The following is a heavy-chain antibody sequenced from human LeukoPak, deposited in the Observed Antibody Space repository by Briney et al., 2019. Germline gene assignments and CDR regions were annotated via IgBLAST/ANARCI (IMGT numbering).Heavy chain of an antibody. CDR2: IYYSGST. Sequence: SETLSLTCTVSGGSISSSSYYWGWIRQPPGKGLEWFGSIYYSGSTYYNPSLKIRVTISVDTSKNQFSLKLSSVTAADTAVYYCAKIMVRGAIRYFDYWGQGTLVTVSS. V-gene: IGHV4-39*01. J-gene: IGHJ4*02. D-gene: IGHD3-10*01. CDR1: GGSISSSSYY. CDR3: AKIMVRGAIRYFDY.